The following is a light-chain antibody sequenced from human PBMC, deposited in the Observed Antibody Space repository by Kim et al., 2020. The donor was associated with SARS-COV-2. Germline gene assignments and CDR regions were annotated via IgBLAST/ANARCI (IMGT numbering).Light chain of an antibody. CDR3: HVWDSNTAV. CDR1: SIGAKS. Sequence: VALGQRARSTCGGSSIGAKSVHWYQQKPGQAPVLVIYRDRNRPSGIPERFSGSNSGNTATLTISRAQAGDEADYYCHVWDSNTAVFGGGTRLSVL. CDR2: RDR. V-gene: IGLV3-9*01. J-gene: IGLJ3*02.